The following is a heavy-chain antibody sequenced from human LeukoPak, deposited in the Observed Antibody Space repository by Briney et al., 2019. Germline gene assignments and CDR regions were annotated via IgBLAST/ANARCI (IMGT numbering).Heavy chain of an antibody. CDR1: GGSISSSSYY. J-gene: IGHJ4*02. V-gene: IGHV4-39*07. CDR2: IYYSGST. D-gene: IGHD3-16*01. CDR3: ARDASSPPTIGGFIDY. Sequence: SETLSLTCTVSGGSISSSSYYWGWIRQPPGKGLEWIGSIYYSGSTYYNPSLKSRVTISVDTSRNQFSLKLSSVTAADTAVYYCARDASSPPTIGGFIDYWGQGTLVTVSS.